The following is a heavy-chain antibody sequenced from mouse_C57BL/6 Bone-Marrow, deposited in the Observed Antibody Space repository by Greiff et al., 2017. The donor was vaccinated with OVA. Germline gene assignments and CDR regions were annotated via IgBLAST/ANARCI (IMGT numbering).Heavy chain of an antibody. D-gene: IGHD4-1*02. Sequence: EVMLVESGGGLVKPGGSLKLSCAASGFTFSDYGMHWVRQAPEKGLAWVAYISSGSSTIYYADTVKGRFTISRDNAKNTLFLQMTSLRSEDTAMYYCARTTGTWFAYWGQGTLVTVSA. CDR2: ISSGSSTI. CDR1: GFTFSDYG. V-gene: IGHV5-17*01. CDR3: ARTTGTWFAY. J-gene: IGHJ3*01.